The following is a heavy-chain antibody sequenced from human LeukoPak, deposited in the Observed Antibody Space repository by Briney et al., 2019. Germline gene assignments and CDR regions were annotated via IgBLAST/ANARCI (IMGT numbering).Heavy chain of an antibody. Sequence: GGSLRLSCAASGFTFSSYAMHWVRQAPGKGLEWVAVISYDGSNKYYADSVKGRFTISRDNSKNTLYLQMNSLRAEVTAVYYCASSKTVFGVVMRFDPWGQGTLVTVSS. J-gene: IGHJ5*02. CDR1: GFTFSSYA. D-gene: IGHD3-3*01. CDR3: ASSKTVFGVVMRFDP. V-gene: IGHV3-30-3*01. CDR2: ISYDGSNK.